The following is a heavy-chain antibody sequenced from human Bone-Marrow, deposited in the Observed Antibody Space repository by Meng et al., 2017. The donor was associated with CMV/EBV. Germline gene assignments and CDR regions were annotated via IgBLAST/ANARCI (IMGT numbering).Heavy chain of an antibody. D-gene: IGHD6-13*01. J-gene: IGHJ5*02. CDR3: ARDIAAAGTEWFDP. CDR1: GGSVSSGSYY. Sequence: SGGSVSSGSYYWSCIRQPPGKGLEWIGYIYYSGSTNYNPSLKSRVTISVDTSKNQFSLKLSSVTAADTAVYYCARDIAAAGTEWFDPWGQGTLVTVSS. V-gene: IGHV4-61*01. CDR2: IYYSGST.